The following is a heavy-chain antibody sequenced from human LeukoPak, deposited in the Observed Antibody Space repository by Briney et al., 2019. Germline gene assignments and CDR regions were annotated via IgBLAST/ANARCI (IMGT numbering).Heavy chain of an antibody. CDR3: ARNGNNIGDYNLDH. V-gene: IGHV1-2*06. CDR1: GYTFTGYY. CDR2: INPNSGGT. J-gene: IGHJ4*02. D-gene: IGHD4-17*01. Sequence: GASVKVSCKASGYTFTGYYVHWVRQAPGQGLEWMGRINPNSGGTNYAQKFQGRVTMTRDTSISTAYMELSRLRSDDTAVYYCARNGNNIGDYNLDHWGQGTLVTVSS.